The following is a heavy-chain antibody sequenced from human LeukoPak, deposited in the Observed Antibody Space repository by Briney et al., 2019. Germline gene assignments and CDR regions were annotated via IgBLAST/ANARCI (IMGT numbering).Heavy chain of an antibody. V-gene: IGHV4-34*01. CDR3: VRKRGGQLVNTRRWFDP. D-gene: IGHD1-1*01. CDR2: INHSGST. J-gene: IGHJ5*02. Sequence: SVTLSLTCAVYGGSFSGYYWSWIRQPPGKGLEWIGEINHSGSTNYNPSLKSRVTISVDTSKNQFSLKLSSVTAADTAMYYCVRKRGGQLVNTRRWFDPWGQGTLVTVSS. CDR1: GGSFSGYY.